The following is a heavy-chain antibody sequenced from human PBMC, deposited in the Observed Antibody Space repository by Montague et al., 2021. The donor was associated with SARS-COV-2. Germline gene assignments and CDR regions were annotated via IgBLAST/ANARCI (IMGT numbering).Heavy chain of an antibody. D-gene: IGHD1-26*01. CDR1: GFTFDDYA. CDR2: ISWDSGRR. J-gene: IGHJ3*02. Sequence: SLRLSCAASGFTFDDYAMHWVRQAPGKGLEWVSGISWDSGRRGYADSVKGRFTISRDNAKNSLYPQMASLRTEDTAFYYCAKDIAGSYFSYDAFDTWGQGTMVTVSS. CDR3: AKDIAGSYFSYDAFDT. V-gene: IGHV3-9*01.